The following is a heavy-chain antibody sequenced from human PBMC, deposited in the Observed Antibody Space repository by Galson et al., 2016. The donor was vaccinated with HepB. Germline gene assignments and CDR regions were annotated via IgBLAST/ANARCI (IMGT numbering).Heavy chain of an antibody. J-gene: IGHJ4*02. D-gene: IGHD3-3*01. CDR1: GFSFSTYA. CDR2: KSYDGDTE. Sequence: SLRLSCAASGFSFSTYAMHWVRQAPGKGLEWVAVKSYDGDTEYYADSVKGRFTISRDNSKGTVYLQMNSLRAEDTAVYYCARPLFHYDFLIAYTHWGQGTLVTVSS. CDR3: ARPLFHYDFLIAYTH. V-gene: IGHV3-30*03.